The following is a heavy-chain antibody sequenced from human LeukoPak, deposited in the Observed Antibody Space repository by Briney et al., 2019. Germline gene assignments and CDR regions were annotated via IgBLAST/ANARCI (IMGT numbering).Heavy chain of an antibody. D-gene: IGHD3-22*01. CDR2: INHSGST. J-gene: IGHJ4*02. CDR1: GGSFSGYY. Sequence: PSETLSLTCAVYGGSFSGYYWSWLRQPPGKGLEWIGEINHSGSTNYNPSLKSRVTISIDKSKNQFFLNLSSVTAADTAVYYCAGLVGRYSSGLYYYYFDYWGQGTLVTVSS. CDR3: AGLVGRYSSGLYYYYFDY. V-gene: IGHV4-34*01.